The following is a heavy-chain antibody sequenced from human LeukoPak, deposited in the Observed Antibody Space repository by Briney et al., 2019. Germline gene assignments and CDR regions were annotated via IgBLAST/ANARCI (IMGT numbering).Heavy chain of an antibody. CDR3: AKLEGLLWFGELLLSNYFDY. CDR1: GFTFSSYG. D-gene: IGHD3-10*01. CDR2: IRYDGSNK. J-gene: IGHJ4*02. V-gene: IGHV3-30*02. Sequence: GGSLRLSCAASGFTFSSYGMHWVRQAPGKGLEWVAFIRYDGSNKYYADSVKGRFTISRDNSKNTLYLQMNSLRAEDTAVYYCAKLEGLLWFGELLLSNYFDYWGQGTLVTVSS.